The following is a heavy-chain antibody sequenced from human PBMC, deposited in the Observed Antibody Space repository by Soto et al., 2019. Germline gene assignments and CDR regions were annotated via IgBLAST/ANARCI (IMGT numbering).Heavy chain of an antibody. CDR1: GFTFRSYA. V-gene: IGHV3-23*01. J-gene: IGHJ4*02. Sequence: EVQLLESGGGLVQPGGSLRLSCAGSGFTFRSYAMSWVRQSPGKGLEWVSAISGSADGTYYADSVRGRFTISRDNSKNTLYLQMNSLRDEDTDVYYCAKAVGATIDFAPFDRWGQGTLVPVSS. CDR3: AKAVGATIDFAPFDR. CDR2: ISGSADGT. D-gene: IGHD1-26*01.